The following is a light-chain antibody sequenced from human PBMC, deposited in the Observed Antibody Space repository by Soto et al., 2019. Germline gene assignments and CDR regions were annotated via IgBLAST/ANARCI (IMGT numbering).Light chain of an antibody. V-gene: IGLV1-44*01. CDR1: SSNIGSNT. CDR3: AAWDDSLNGPV. CDR2: SNN. J-gene: IGLJ3*02. Sequence: QAVVTQPPSASGTPGQRVTISCSGSSSNIGSNTVNWYQQLPGTAPKLLIYSNNQRPSGVPDRFSGSKSGTSASLAISGLQSEEEADYYCAAWDDSLNGPVFGGGTKVTVL.